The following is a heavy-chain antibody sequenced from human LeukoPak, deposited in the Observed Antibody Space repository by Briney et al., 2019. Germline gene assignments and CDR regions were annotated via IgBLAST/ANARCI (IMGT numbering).Heavy chain of an antibody. CDR2: INKDGGRK. V-gene: IGHV3-7*01. CDR1: GFTFSSYW. Sequence: PGGSLRLSCAASGFTFSSYWMSWVRQAPGKGRGWVPKINKDGGRKYYVDSVKGRFTISRDNAKNSLYLQMNSLRAEDTAVYYCARDHYYGSGSYYYREYYYYGMDVWGQGTTVTVSS. J-gene: IGHJ6*02. CDR3: ARDHYYGSGSYYYREYYYYGMDV. D-gene: IGHD3-10*01.